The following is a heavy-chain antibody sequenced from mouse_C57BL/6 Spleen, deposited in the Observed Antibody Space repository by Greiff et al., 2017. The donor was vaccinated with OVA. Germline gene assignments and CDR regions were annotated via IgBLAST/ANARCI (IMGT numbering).Heavy chain of an antibody. D-gene: IGHD1-1*02. Sequence: EVKLQESEGGLVQPGSSMKLSCTASGFTFSDYYMAWVRQVPEKGLEWVANINYDGSSTYYLDSLKSRFIISRDNAKNILYLQMSSLKSEDTATYYCARGLWSAMDYWGQGTSVTVSS. CDR2: INYDGSST. CDR1: GFTFSDYY. J-gene: IGHJ4*01. V-gene: IGHV5-16*01. CDR3: ARGLWSAMDY.